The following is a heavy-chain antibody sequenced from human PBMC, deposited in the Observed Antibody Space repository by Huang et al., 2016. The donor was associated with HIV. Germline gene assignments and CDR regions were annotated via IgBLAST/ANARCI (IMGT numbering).Heavy chain of an antibody. CDR3: AREFVIFGAPLWPAY. D-gene: IGHD2-21*01. CDR2: INPGNGNT. J-gene: IGHJ4*02. Sequence: QVQLVQSGAEVKKPGASVKVSCKASGYSFTTYALHWVRQAPGPRLEWMGWINPGNGNTNYSQKFQGRVTITRDTSASTDYMEVSSLTFEDTAVYYCAREFVIFGAPLWPAYWGQGTLISVSS. CDR1: GYSFTTYA. V-gene: IGHV1-3*01.